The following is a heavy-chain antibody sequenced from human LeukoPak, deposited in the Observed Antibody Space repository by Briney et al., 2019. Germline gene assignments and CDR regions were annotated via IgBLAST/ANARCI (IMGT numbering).Heavy chain of an antibody. J-gene: IGHJ4*02. Sequence: PGGSLRLSCAASGFTFSTYAMSWVRQAPGKGLEWVSGFTGGGGGTSYADSVKGRFTISRDNSKNTLYLQMNSLRAEDTAVYYCAKDKGAVTGTFDYWGQGTLVTVSS. CDR1: GFTFSTYA. CDR3: AKDKGAVTGTFDY. V-gene: IGHV3-23*01. CDR2: FTGGGGGT. D-gene: IGHD1-14*01.